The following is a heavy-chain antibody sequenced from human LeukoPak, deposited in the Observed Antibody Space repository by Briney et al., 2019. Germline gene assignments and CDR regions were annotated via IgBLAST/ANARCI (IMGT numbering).Heavy chain of an antibody. CDR2: ISSNGGST. CDR3: VRGLWFGLYGMDV. Sequence: PGGSLRLSCAASGFTFSSYAMHWVRQAPGKGLEYVSAISSNGGSTYYANSVKGRFTISRDNSKNTLYLQMGSLRAEDMAVYYCVRGLWFGLYGMDVWGQGTTVTVSS. D-gene: IGHD3-10*01. J-gene: IGHJ6*02. V-gene: IGHV3-64*01. CDR1: GFTFSSYA.